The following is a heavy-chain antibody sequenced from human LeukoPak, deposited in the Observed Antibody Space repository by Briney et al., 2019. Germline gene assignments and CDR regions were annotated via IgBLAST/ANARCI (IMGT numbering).Heavy chain of an antibody. CDR2: INHSGST. CDR1: GGSFSGYY. V-gene: IGHV4-34*01. J-gene: IGHJ6*02. Sequence: SETLSLTCAVYGGSFSGYYWSWIRQPPGKGLEWIGEINHSGSTNYNPSLKSRVTISVDTSKNQFSLKLSSVTAADTAVYYCATYYYDSSGYPYYYYGMDVWGQGTTVIVSS. CDR3: ATYYYDSSGYPYYYYGMDV. D-gene: IGHD3-22*01.